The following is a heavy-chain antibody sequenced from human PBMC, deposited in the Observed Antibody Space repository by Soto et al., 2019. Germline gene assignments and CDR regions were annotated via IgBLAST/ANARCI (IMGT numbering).Heavy chain of an antibody. V-gene: IGHV3-21*01. D-gene: IGHD6-6*01. CDR3: ARGGVGSASNFDY. CDR1: GFTFSNYN. CDR2: ISSSSNYI. Sequence: PGGSLRLSCAASGFTFSNYNMNWVRQAPGKGLEWLSSISSSSNYIYYADSVRGRFTISRDNAKNSLYLQMNSLRAEDTAVYYCARGGVGSASNFDYWGQGTLVTVSS. J-gene: IGHJ4*02.